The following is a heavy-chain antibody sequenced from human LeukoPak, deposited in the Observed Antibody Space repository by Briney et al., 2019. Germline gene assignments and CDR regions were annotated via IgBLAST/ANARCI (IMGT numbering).Heavy chain of an antibody. J-gene: IGHJ6*03. CDR3: ARDYYDSSGYRDYYYYYMDV. CDR2: IYYSGST. D-gene: IGHD3-22*01. Sequence: SETLSLTCTVSGGSISSYYWSWIRQPPGKGLEWIGYIYYSGSTNYNPSLKSRVTISVDTSKNQFSLKLSSVTAADTAVYYCARDYYDSSGYRDYYYYYMDVWGKGTTVTVSS. CDR1: GGSISSYY. V-gene: IGHV4-59*01.